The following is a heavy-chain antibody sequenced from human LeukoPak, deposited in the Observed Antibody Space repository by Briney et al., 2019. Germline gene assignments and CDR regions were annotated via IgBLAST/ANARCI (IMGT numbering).Heavy chain of an antibody. Sequence: SETLSLTCAVYGGSFSGYYWNWIRQPPGKGLEWIGEINHSGSTNYNPSFKSRVTISVDTSKNQFSLKLSSVTAADTAVYYCARHDDSSGWGPFDYWGQGTLVTVSS. CDR1: GGSFSGYY. J-gene: IGHJ4*02. CDR2: INHSGST. D-gene: IGHD6-19*01. CDR3: ARHDDSSGWGPFDY. V-gene: IGHV4-34*01.